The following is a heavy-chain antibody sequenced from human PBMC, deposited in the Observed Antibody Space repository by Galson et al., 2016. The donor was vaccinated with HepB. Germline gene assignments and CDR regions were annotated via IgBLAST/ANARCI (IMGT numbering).Heavy chain of an antibody. V-gene: IGHV5-51*01. J-gene: IGHJ4*02. CDR1: GYTFTDYW. CDR2: IYPDDSDT. CDR3: ASSGSYSGRFEY. D-gene: IGHD1-26*01. Sequence: QSGAEVTKPGESLKISCKGSGYTFTDYWIGWVRQMPGKGLEWMGLIYPDDSDTRYSPSFQGHVTISADKSSSTAYLQWSSLKASDTAMYYCASSGSYSGRFEYWGQGTLVTVPS.